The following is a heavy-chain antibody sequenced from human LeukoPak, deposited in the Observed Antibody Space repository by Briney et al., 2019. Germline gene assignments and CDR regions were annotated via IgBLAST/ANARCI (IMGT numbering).Heavy chain of an antibody. J-gene: IGHJ4*02. CDR3: TRAEGCSGGTCYYFDD. D-gene: IGHD2-15*01. Sequence: GASVTVSCKASGYTFTDYYVHWVRQAPGQGLEWMGWINPYGGGTKYAQRFQGSVTMTRDTSISTAYMEVTRLRSDDTAVYYCTRAEGCSGGTCYYFDDWGQGTLVTVSS. CDR2: INPYGGGT. V-gene: IGHV1-2*02. CDR1: GYTFTDYY.